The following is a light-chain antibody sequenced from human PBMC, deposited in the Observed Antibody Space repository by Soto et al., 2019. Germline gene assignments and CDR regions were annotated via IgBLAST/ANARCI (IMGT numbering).Light chain of an antibody. CDR1: SRHSSYA. Sequence: QSVLTQSPSASASLGASVKLTCTLSSRHSSYAIAWHQQQPEKGPRYLMKLNSDGRHTKGDGIPDRFSGSSSRTERYLTISSLQSEDEADYYCQTWGTGILVFGGGTKLTVL. V-gene: IGLV4-69*01. J-gene: IGLJ2*01. CDR3: QTWGTGILV. CDR2: LNSDGRH.